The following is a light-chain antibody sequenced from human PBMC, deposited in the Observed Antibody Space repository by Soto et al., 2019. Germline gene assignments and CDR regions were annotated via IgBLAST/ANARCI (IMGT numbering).Light chain of an antibody. J-gene: IGLJ1*01. CDR3: CSYAGSYSYV. CDR2: DVS. CDR1: SSDVGGYNY. V-gene: IGLV2-11*01. Sequence: QSVLTQPRSVSRSPGQSVTISCPRTSSDVGGYNYVSWYQQHPGKAPKLMIYDVSKRPSGVPDRFSGSKSGNTASLTISGLQAEDEADYYCCSYAGSYSYVFGTGTK.